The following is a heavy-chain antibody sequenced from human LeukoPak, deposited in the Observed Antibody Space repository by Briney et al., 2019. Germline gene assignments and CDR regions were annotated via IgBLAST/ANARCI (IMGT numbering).Heavy chain of an antibody. D-gene: IGHD3-22*01. Sequence: GGSLRLSCAASGFTFSSYEMNWVRQAPGKGLEWVTYISGSSSYTNYADSVKGRFTISRDNAKNSLYLQMNSLRAEDTAVYYCARHGLYDSSDYWTFQHWGQGTLVTVSS. V-gene: IGHV3-21*05. CDR3: ARHGLYDSSDYWTFQH. J-gene: IGHJ1*01. CDR1: GFTFSSYE. CDR2: ISGSSSYT.